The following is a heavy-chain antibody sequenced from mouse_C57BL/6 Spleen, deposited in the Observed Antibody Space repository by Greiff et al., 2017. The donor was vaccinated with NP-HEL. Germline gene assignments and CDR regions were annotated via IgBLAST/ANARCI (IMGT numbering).Heavy chain of an antibody. CDR1: GFTFSDYG. V-gene: IGHV5-17*01. D-gene: IGHD2-1*01. Sequence: EVQVVESGGGLVKPGGSLKLSCAASGFTFSDYGMHWVRQAPEKGLEWVAYISSGSSTIYYADTVKGRFTISRDNAKNTLFLQMTSLRSEDTAMYYCARMNGNSWFAYWGQGTLVTVSA. CDR3: ARMNGNSWFAY. CDR2: ISSGSSTI. J-gene: IGHJ3*01.